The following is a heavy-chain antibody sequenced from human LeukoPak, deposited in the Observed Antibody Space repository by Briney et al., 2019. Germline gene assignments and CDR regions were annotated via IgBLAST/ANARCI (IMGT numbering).Heavy chain of an antibody. J-gene: IGHJ6*02. D-gene: IGHD2-15*01. Sequence: ASVKVSCKASGYTFTGYYMHWVRQAPGQGLEWMGWINPNSGGTNYAQKFQGRVTMTRDTSISTAYMELSRLRSDDTAVYYCTREEVVVAVVYYYYGMDVWGQGTTVTVSS. CDR3: TREEVVVAVVYYYYGMDV. V-gene: IGHV1-2*02. CDR2: INPNSGGT. CDR1: GYTFTGYY.